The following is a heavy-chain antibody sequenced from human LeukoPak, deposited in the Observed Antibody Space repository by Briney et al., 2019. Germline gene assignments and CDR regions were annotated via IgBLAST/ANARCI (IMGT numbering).Heavy chain of an antibody. CDR1: GGFFSGYY. J-gene: IGHJ5*02. Sequence: PSETLSLTCAVYGGFFSGYYWSWIRQPPGKGLEWIGEINHSGSTNYNPSLKSRVTISVDTSKNQFSLKLSSVTAADTAVYYCARASTGIAVANWFDPWGQGTLVTVSS. V-gene: IGHV4-34*01. D-gene: IGHD6-19*01. CDR3: ARASTGIAVANWFDP. CDR2: INHSGST.